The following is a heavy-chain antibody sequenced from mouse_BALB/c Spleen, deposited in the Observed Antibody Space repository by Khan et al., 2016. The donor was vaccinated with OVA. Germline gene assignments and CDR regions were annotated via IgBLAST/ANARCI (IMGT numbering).Heavy chain of an antibody. CDR1: GYTFTNYG. J-gene: IGHJ1*01. Sequence: QVQLQQSGPELKKPGETVKISCKASGYTFTNYGMNWVKQAPGKGLKWMGWINTYTGKATYGDDFKGRFALSLETSASTAYLQINNLINEDMATYYCARISSYWYSDFWGEGTTVTVSS. V-gene: IGHV9-1*02. CDR2: INTYTGKA. D-gene: IGHD6-2*01. CDR3: ARISSYWYSDF.